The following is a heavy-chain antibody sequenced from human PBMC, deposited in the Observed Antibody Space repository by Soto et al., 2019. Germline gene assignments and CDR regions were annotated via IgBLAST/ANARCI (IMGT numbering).Heavy chain of an antibody. D-gene: IGHD3-3*01. CDR2: IYYSGST. CDR3: ARHRDYDFWSGYYTDHYYYYGMDV. V-gene: IGHV4-39*01. Sequence: SETLSLTCTVSGGSISSGGYYWSWIRQHPGKGLEWIGYIYYSGSTYYNPSLKSRVTISVDTSKNQFSLKLSSVTAADTAVYYCARHRDYDFWSGYYTDHYYYYGMDVWGQGTTVTVSS. J-gene: IGHJ6*02. CDR1: GGSISSGGYY.